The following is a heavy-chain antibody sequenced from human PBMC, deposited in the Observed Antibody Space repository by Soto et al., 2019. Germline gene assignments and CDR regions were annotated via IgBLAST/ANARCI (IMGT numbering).Heavy chain of an antibody. CDR1: GYTFTSYG. D-gene: IGHD3-9*01. J-gene: IGHJ5*02. Sequence: QVQLVQSGAEVKKPGASVKVSCKASGYTFTSYGISWVRQAPGQGLEWMGWISAYNGNTNYAQKLQGRVTMTTDTSTSTXXMXLXSLRSDDTAVYYCARAIRGTYYDILTGYYTAGWFDPWGQGTLVTVSS. CDR2: ISAYNGNT. CDR3: ARAIRGTYYDILTGYYTAGWFDP. V-gene: IGHV1-18*01.